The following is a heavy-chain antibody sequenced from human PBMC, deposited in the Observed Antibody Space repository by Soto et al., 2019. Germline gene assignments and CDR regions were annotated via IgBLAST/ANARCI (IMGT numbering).Heavy chain of an antibody. J-gene: IGHJ4*02. CDR2: IYWDDDK. Sequence: SGPTPVNPTQTLTLTCTFSGFSLSTSGVGVGWIRQPPGKALEWLALIYWDDDKRYSPSLKSRLTITKDTSKNQVVLTMTNMDPVDTATYYCAHSRHYGDYVYFDYWGQGTLVTAPQ. CDR3: AHSRHYGDYVYFDY. V-gene: IGHV2-5*02. CDR1: GFSLSTSGVG. D-gene: IGHD4-17*01.